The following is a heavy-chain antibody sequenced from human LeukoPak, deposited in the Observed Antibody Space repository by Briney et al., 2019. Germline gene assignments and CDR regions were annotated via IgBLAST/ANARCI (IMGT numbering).Heavy chain of an antibody. CDR2: IYPGDSDT. CDR3: ASNERTVGAWFDH. Sequence: PGESLKISCKGSGYSFTSYWIGWVRQMPGKGLEWMGIIYPGDSDTRYSPSFQGQGTISADKSISTAYLQWSSLKASDTAMYYCASNERTVGAWFDHWGQGTLVTVSS. V-gene: IGHV5-51*01. CDR1: GYSFTSYW. J-gene: IGHJ5*02. D-gene: IGHD4-23*01.